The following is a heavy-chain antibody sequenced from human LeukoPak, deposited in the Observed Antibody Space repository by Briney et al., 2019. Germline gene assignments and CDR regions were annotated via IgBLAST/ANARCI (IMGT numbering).Heavy chain of an antibody. J-gene: IGHJ4*02. CDR3: AKGESEYSSGWYEDY. D-gene: IGHD6-19*01. Sequence: PGGSLRLSCAASGFTFSSYAMSWVRQAPGKGLEWVSAISGSGGSTYYADSVKGRFTISRDNSKNTLYLQMNSLRAEDTAVYYCAKGESEYSSGWYEDYWGQGTLVTVSS. CDR2: ISGSGGST. CDR1: GFTFSSYA. V-gene: IGHV3-23*01.